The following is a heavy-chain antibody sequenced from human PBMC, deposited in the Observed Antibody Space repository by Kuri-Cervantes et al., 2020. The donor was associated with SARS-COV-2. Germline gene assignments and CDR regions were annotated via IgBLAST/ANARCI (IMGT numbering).Heavy chain of an antibody. CDR2: ISYDGSNK. D-gene: IGHD6-13*01. V-gene: IGHV3-30-3*01. CDR1: GFTFSSYA. Sequence: GGSLRLSCAASGFTFSSYAMHWVRQAPGKGLEWVAVISYDGSNKYYADSVKGRFTISSDNSKNTLYLQMNSLRAEDTAVYYCARFGAAAAVSYYGMNVWGQGTAVTVSS. J-gene: IGHJ6*02. CDR3: ARFGAAAAVSYYGMNV.